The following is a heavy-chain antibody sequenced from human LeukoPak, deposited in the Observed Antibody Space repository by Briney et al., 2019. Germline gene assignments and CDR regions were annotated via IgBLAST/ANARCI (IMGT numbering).Heavy chain of an antibody. Sequence: GGSLRLSCAASGFTFSSYAMSWVRQAPGKGLEWVSSISNSGGRTFYTDSVKGRFTISRDNSKITLYLQMDSLRAEDTAVYYCAKSYNGYESKPDYWGQGTLVTVSS. CDR3: AKSYNGYESKPDY. CDR2: ISNSGGRT. D-gene: IGHD5-12*01. V-gene: IGHV3-23*01. CDR1: GFTFSSYA. J-gene: IGHJ4*02.